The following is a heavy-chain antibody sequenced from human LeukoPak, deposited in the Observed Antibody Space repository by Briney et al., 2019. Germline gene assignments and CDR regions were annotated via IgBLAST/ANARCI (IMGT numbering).Heavy chain of an antibody. CDR1: GFTVSSNY. V-gene: IGHV3-66*01. CDR3: ASPGYSSGWIFDY. J-gene: IGHJ4*02. CDR2: IYSGGST. D-gene: IGHD6-19*01. Sequence: PGGSLRLSCAASGFTVSSNYMSWVRQAPGKGLEWVSVIYSGGSTYYADSVKGRFAISRDNSKNTLYLQMNSLRAEDTAVYYCASPGYSSGWIFDYWGQGTLVTVSS.